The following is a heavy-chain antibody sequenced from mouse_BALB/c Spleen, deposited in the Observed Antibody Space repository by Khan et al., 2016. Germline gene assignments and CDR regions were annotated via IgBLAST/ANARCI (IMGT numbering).Heavy chain of an antibody. V-gene: IGHV9-1*02. J-gene: IGHJ1*01. Sequence: QIQLVQSGPELKKPGETVKISCKASGYTFTNSGMNWVKQAPGKGLKWVGWINTYTGEPTYAVGFKGRFAFSLETSASTAYLEINNLKNEDMTTYFCARGGMVSTGWDFDVWGPGTTVTVSS. CDR1: GYTFTNSG. CDR2: INTYTGEP. D-gene: IGHD2-2*01. CDR3: ARGGMVSTGWDFDV.